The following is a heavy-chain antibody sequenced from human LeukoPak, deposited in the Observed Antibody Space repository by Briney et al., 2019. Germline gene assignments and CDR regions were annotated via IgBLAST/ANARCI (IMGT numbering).Heavy chain of an antibody. V-gene: IGHV1-8*01. CDR2: MNPNSGNT. J-gene: IGHJ4*02. Sequence: ASVKVSCKASGYTFTSYDINWVRQATGQGLEWMGWMNPNSGNTGYAQKFQGRVTMTRNTSISTAYMELSSLRSEDTAVYYCARLWSPPLSIAILGLPCYFDYWGQGTPVTVSS. CDR3: ARLWSPPLSIAILGLPCYFDY. D-gene: IGHD3-3*01. CDR1: GYTFTSYD.